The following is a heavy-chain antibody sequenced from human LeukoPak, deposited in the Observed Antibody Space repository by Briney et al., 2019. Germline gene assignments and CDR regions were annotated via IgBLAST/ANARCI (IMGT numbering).Heavy chain of an antibody. J-gene: IGHJ6*02. CDR1: GGSMSSYY. D-gene: IGHD2-2*01. CDR3: ARHCSSTSCPSASYYYGLDV. CDR2: IYYSGST. V-gene: IGHV4-59*08. Sequence: SETLSLTCTVSGGSMSSYYWSWIRQPPGKGLEWIAYIYYSGSTKYNPSLKSRVTISVDTSQSQFSLRLSSVTAADTAVYYSARHCSSTSCPSASYYYGLDVWGQGTTVTVSS.